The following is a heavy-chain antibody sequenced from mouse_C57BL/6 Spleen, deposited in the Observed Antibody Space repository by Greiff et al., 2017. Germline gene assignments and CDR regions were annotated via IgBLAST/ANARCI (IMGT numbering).Heavy chain of an antibody. CDR1: GYTFTDYN. V-gene: IGHV1-22*01. Sequence: VQLKESGPELVKPGASVKMSCKASGYTFTDYNMHWVKQSHGKSLEWIGYINPNNGGTSYNQKFKGKATLTVNKSSSTAYMELRSLTSEDSAVYYCARKATVPFDYWGQGTTLTVSS. CDR3: ARKATVPFDY. D-gene: IGHD1-1*01. J-gene: IGHJ2*01. CDR2: INPNNGGT.